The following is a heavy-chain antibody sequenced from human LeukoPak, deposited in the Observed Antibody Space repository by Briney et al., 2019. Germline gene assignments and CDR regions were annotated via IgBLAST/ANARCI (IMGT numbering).Heavy chain of an antibody. CDR3: AKRGDSSGYAFDI. D-gene: IGHD3-22*01. Sequence: PGGSLRLSCAASGFTFSSYGMHWARQAPGKGLEWVAALSYDGSNKYYADSVKGRFTISRDNSKDTLYLQMNSLRAEDTAVYYCAKRGDSSGYAFDIWGQGTMVTVSS. CDR1: GFTFSSYG. CDR2: LSYDGSNK. V-gene: IGHV3-30*18. J-gene: IGHJ3*02.